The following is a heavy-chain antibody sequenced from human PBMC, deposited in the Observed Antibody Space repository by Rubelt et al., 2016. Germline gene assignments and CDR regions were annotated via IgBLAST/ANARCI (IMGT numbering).Heavy chain of an antibody. CDR2: IYFSGET. CDR1: GGPISSYY. CDR3: ARLFWSGSVYFDS. J-gene: IGHJ4*02. Sequence: QVQLQESGPGLVKPSEPLSLTCTVSGGPISSYYWSWIRQPPGKGLEWIGYIYFSGETVYNESLKSRLSLSIDPSKNKVSLKLNAVTAAETAVYYCARLFWSGSVYFDSWGQGTLVTVSA. D-gene: IGHD3-3*01. V-gene: IGHV4-59*12.